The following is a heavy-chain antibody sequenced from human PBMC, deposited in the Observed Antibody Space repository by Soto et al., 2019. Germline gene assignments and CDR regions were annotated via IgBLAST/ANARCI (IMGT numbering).Heavy chain of an antibody. J-gene: IGHJ5*02. V-gene: IGHV4-59*01. Sequence: SETLSLTCTVSSASISSFYWTWIRQPPGKGLEWIGYIYSIGGTNYNPSIKSRVTMSLDTSKNQFSLKLSSVTAADTAVYYCARLTTYTAGRAFDPWGQGTLVTVSS. CDR3: ARLTTYTAGRAFDP. CDR1: SASISSFY. D-gene: IGHD1-1*01. CDR2: IYSIGGT.